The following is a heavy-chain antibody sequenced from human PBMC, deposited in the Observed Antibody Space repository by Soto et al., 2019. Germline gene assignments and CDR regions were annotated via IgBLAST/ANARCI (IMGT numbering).Heavy chain of an antibody. CDR3: ARLEGLATISYYFDF. D-gene: IGHD3-9*01. CDR1: GGSFSGYY. J-gene: IGHJ4*02. Sequence: SETLSLTCAVYGGSFSGYYWSWIRQPPGKGLEWIGSIYYRGDANYNPSLQTRVTISLDKSKSQFSLKLNSVTAADSAVYFCARLEGLATISYYFDFWGPGALVTVSS. V-gene: IGHV4-34*01. CDR2: IYYRGDA.